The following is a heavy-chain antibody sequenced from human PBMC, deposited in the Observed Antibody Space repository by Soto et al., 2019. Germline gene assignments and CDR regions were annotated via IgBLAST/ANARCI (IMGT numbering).Heavy chain of an antibody. Sequence: QITLNESGPTQVKPRQTLTLTCTFSGFSLTTSGVGVGWIRQSPGKAPEWLALIYWDDDKRYSPSLKSRLTITKDTSKNXVVLTMAXXXXXXTATYYCAHRVLRTVFGLVTTTAIYFDFCGQGTPVAVSS. CDR1: GFSLTTSGVG. V-gene: IGHV2-5*02. CDR3: AHRVLRTVFGLVTTTAIYFDF. CDR2: IYWDDDK. D-gene: IGHD3-3*01. J-gene: IGHJ4*02.